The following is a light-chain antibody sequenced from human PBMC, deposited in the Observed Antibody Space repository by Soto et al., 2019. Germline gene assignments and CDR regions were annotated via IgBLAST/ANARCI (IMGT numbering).Light chain of an antibody. V-gene: IGKV3-11*01. Sequence: EIVLTQSPATLSLSPGERATLSCRASQSVSSYLAWYQQKPGQAPRLLIYDASNRAPGIPARFSGSGSGTDFTLTISSLEPEDFAVYYCQQRSSWWTFGQGTNVEIK. J-gene: IGKJ1*01. CDR3: QQRSSWWT. CDR1: QSVSSY. CDR2: DAS.